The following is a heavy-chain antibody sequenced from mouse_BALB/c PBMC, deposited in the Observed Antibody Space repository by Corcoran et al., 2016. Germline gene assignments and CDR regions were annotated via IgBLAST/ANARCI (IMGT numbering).Heavy chain of an antibody. J-gene: IGHJ4*01. CDR3: ARLYPGIAMDY. V-gene: IGHV1S136*01. CDR1: GYTFTSYV. CDR2: INPYNDGT. Sequence: EVQLQQSGPELVKPGASVKMSCTASGYTFTSYVMHWVKQKPGQGLEWIGYINPYNDGTKYNEKFKGKATLTSDKSSSTAYMELSSLTSEDSAVYYCARLYPGIAMDYWGQGTSVTVSS.